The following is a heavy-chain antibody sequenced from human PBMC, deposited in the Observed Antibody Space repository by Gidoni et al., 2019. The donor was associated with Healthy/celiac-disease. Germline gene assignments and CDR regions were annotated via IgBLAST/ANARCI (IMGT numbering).Heavy chain of an antibody. CDR1: GFPVSSNY. CDR2: IYSGGST. V-gene: IGHV3-66*01. J-gene: IGHJ6*02. CDR3: ARSFIRGVIIHLAVDVLDV. Sequence: EVQLVESGGGLVQPGGSLRLSCAASGFPVSSNYMSWVRQAPGKGLEWVSVIYSGGSTYYADSVKGRFTISRDNSKNTLYLQMNSLRAEDTAVYYCARSFIRGVIIHLAVDVLDVWGQGTTVTVSS. D-gene: IGHD3-10*01.